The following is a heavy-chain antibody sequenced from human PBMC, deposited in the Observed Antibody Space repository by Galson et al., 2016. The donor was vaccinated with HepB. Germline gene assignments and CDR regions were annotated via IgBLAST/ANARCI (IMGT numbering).Heavy chain of an antibody. CDR2: ISGSGANT. V-gene: IGHV3-23*01. CDR1: GFSFSSFA. Sequence: SLRLSCAASGFSFSSFAMYWVRQAPGKGLYWFSAISGSGANTYYADSVKGRFTISRDNSKNTLYLQMNSLRVEDTAIYYCAKGGPTGGAFDYWGQGTLATVSS. J-gene: IGHJ4*02. D-gene: IGHD1-26*01. CDR3: AKGGPTGGAFDY.